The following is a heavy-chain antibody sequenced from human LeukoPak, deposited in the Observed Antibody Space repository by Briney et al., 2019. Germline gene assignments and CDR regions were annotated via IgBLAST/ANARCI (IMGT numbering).Heavy chain of an antibody. J-gene: IGHJ4*02. V-gene: IGHV4-38-2*02. CDR2: IYHSGST. Sequence: RPSETLSLTCTVSGYSISSGYYRGWIRQPPGKGLEWIGSIYHSGSTYYNPSLKSRVTISVDTSKNQFSLKLSSVTAADTAVYYCARYSSGWYGSSPFDYWGQGTLVTVSS. D-gene: IGHD6-19*01. CDR3: ARYSSGWYGSSPFDY. CDR1: GYSISSGYY.